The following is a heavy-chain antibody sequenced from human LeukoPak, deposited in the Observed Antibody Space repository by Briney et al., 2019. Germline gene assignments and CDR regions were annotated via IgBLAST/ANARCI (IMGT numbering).Heavy chain of an antibody. CDR3: AREKGAAAGSYRWDY. J-gene: IGHJ4*02. D-gene: IGHD6-13*01. CDR2: ISSSTSTI. CDR1: GFTFSIYN. V-gene: IGHV3-48*02. Sequence: PGGSLRLSCAASGFTFSIYNMNWVRQAPGKGLEWVSYISSSTSTIYYADSVKGRFTISRDNAKNSLYLQMNSLRDEGTAVYYCAREKGAAAGSYRWDYWGQGTLVTVSS.